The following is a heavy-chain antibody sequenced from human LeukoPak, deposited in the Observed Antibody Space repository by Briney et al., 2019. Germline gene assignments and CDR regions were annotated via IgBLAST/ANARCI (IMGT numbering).Heavy chain of an antibody. CDR1: GYIFTDYY. CDR2: INPDSGGT. V-gene: IGHV1-2*04. D-gene: IGHD6-6*01. J-gene: IGHJ4*02. Sequence: ASVKVSCKASGYIFTDYYIHWVRQAPGQGLEWMGWINPDSGGTNYAQKFQGWVTMTKDTSINTAYMEQNRLTSDDTAVYYCARDGAAYWKEDSCLSHFDDLGQGTLVTVSS. CDR3: ARDGAAYWKEDSCLSHFDD.